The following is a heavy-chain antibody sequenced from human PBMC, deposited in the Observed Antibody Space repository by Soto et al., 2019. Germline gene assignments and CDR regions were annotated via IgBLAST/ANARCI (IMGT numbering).Heavy chain of an antibody. Sequence: ASVKVSCKASGYTFTDYYMHWVRQAPGQGLEWMGIINPSGGSPSYAQRFQGRITMTGDTSTSTVFLDLSSLRYEDTAVYYCARGGGYSSGWRDYWGQGTLVTVSS. CDR3: ARGGGYSSGWRDY. D-gene: IGHD6-19*01. CDR1: GYTFTDYY. J-gene: IGHJ4*02. CDR2: INPSGGSP. V-gene: IGHV1-46*01.